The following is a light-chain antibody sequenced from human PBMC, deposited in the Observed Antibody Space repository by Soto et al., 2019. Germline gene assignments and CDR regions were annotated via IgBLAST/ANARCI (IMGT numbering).Light chain of an antibody. V-gene: IGKV3-20*01. CDR2: GAS. CDR3: LQYGISPRT. Sequence: EMVLTQSPGTLSLSPGERATLSCRASQSVSSSYLAWFQQKPRQAPSLLIYGASSRATGIPDRFSGRGSGTDFTLTISRLEPEDFAVYYCLQYGISPRTFGQGTKLEIK. J-gene: IGKJ2*01. CDR1: QSVSSSY.